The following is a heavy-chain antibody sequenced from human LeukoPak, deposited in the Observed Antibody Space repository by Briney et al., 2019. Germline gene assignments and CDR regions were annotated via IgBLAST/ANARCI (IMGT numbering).Heavy chain of an antibody. V-gene: IGHV3-23*01. CDR1: GFTFSSYS. J-gene: IGHJ4*02. Sequence: PGGSLRLSCAASGFTFSSYSMSWVRQAPGKGLELVSGISGSGGSTDYADSVKGRFTISRDNSKNTLYLQMNSLRVEDTAVYYCAKDPGYQVVYCFDYWGQGTLVTVSS. CDR3: AKDPGYQVVYCFDY. CDR2: ISGSGGST. D-gene: IGHD2-2*01.